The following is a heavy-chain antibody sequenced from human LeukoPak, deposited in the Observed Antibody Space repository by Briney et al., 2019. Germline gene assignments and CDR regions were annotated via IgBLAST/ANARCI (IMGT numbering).Heavy chain of an antibody. Sequence: GGSLRLSCAASQFTFSSYGMHWVRQAPGKGLEWVAVISYDGANKYYADSVKGRFTISRDNSKNKLYLQMNSLRAEDTAVYYCARGRPVDYWGQGTLVTVSS. CDR3: ARGRPVDY. CDR2: ISYDGANK. J-gene: IGHJ4*02. V-gene: IGHV3-30-3*01. CDR1: QFTFSSYG. D-gene: IGHD6-6*01.